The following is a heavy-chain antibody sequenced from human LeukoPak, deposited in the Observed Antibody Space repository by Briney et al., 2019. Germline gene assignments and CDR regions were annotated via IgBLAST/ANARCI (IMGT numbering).Heavy chain of an antibody. CDR3: AREIIGYYFDY. V-gene: IGHV1-18*01. Sequence: ASVKVSCKTSGYTFTIYGIIWVRQAPGQELEWMGLISAYGNTNYAQNLQGRVTMTTDTSTSTAYMELRSLRSDDTAVYYCAREIIGYYFDYWGQGTLVTVSS. CDR2: ISAYGNT. CDR1: GYTFTIYG. D-gene: IGHD6-25*01. J-gene: IGHJ4*02.